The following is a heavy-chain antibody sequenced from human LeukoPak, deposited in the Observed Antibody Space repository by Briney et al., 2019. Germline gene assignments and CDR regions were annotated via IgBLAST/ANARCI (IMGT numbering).Heavy chain of an antibody. CDR3: ARDPAWGIAAAGSMDV. Sequence: PSETLSLTCTVSGGSISSSSYYWGWIRQPPGKGLEWIGSIYYSGSTYYNPSLKSRVTISVGTSKNQFSLKLSSVTAADTAVYYCARDPAWGIAAAGSMDVWGQGTTVTVSS. CDR2: IYYSGST. J-gene: IGHJ6*02. CDR1: GGSISSSSYY. D-gene: IGHD6-13*01. V-gene: IGHV4-39*07.